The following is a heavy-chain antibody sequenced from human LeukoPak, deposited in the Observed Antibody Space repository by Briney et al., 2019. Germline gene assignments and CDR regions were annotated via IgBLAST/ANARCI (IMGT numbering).Heavy chain of an antibody. CDR3: VKNGDRGAYCSGGSCYPYYYYYMDV. J-gene: IGHJ6*03. CDR2: ISSSSSYI. V-gene: IGHV3-21*04. CDR1: GFTSSSYS. D-gene: IGHD2-15*01. Sequence: GGSLRLSCAASGFTSSSYSMNWVRQAPGKGLEWVSSISSSSSYIYYADSVKGRFTISRDNSKDTLYLQMNSVRAEDTAIYYCVKNGDRGAYCSGGSCYPYYYYYMDVWGKGTTVTISS.